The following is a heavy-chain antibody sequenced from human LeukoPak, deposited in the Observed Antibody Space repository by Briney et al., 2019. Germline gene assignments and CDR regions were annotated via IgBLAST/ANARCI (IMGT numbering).Heavy chain of an antibody. CDR2: ISGDGGST. Sequence: GGSLRLSCAASGFTFSNAWMSWVRQAPGKGLEWVSAISGDGGSTYYADSVKGRFTISRDNSKNTLYLQMNSLRAEDTAVYYCAKRPGVADVKYFDLWGRGTLVTVSS. J-gene: IGHJ2*01. CDR3: AKRPGVADVKYFDL. D-gene: IGHD6-19*01. CDR1: GFTFSNAW. V-gene: IGHV3-23*01.